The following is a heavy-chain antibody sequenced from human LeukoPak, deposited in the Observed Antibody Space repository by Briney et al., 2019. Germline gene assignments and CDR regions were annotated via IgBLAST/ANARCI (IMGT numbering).Heavy chain of an antibody. J-gene: IGHJ4*02. CDR3: ARAPNYYDSSGYYYFDY. Sequence: ASVKVSCKASGYTFTSYDINWVRRATGQGLEWMGWMNPNSGNTGYAQKFQGRVTMTRNTSISTAYMELSSLRSEDTAVYYCARAPNYYDSSGYYYFDYWGQGTLVTVSS. CDR2: MNPNSGNT. D-gene: IGHD3-22*01. CDR1: GYTFTSYD. V-gene: IGHV1-8*01.